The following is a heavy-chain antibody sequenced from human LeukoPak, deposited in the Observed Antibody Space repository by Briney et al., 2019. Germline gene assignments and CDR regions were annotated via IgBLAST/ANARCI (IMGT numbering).Heavy chain of an antibody. CDR3: ARCGSGCSYFDY. CDR2: INHRGST. Sequence: SGTLSLTCAVYGGSFSGYYWSWIRQPPGKGLEWIGEINHRGSTNDNPSLKSRITISVDTSKNQFSLKLSSVTAADTAVYYCARCGSGCSYFDYWGQGTLVTVSS. V-gene: IGHV4-34*01. D-gene: IGHD6-25*01. J-gene: IGHJ4*02. CDR1: GGSFSGYY.